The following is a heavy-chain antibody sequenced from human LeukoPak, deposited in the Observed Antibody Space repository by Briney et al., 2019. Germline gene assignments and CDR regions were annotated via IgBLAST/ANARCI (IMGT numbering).Heavy chain of an antibody. J-gene: IGHJ6*03. V-gene: IGHV4-39*07. Sequence: SETLSLTCIVSGGSISSNSYYWGWIRQPPGKGLEWIGSIYYTGTTYYNPSLKSRVTMSVDTSKNQFSLKVTSVTAADTAVYYCARDGPYDFWSGYYKGYYMDVWGKGTTVTVSS. CDR3: ARDGPYDFWSGYYKGYYMDV. D-gene: IGHD3-3*01. CDR1: GGSISSNSYY. CDR2: IYYTGTT.